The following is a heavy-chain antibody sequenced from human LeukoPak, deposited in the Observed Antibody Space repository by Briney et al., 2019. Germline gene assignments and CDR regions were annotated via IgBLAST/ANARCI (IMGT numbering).Heavy chain of an antibody. CDR2: IYYSGST. CDR1: GGSISSSSYY. J-gene: IGHJ6*03. Sequence: PSETLSLTCTVSGGSISSSSYYWGWIRQPPGKGLEWIGSIYYSGSTYYNPSLKSRVTISVDTSKNQFSLKLSSVTAADTAVYYCARGGSVDIVVVPAATYYYYYYYMDVWGKGTTVTVSS. CDR3: ARGGSVDIVVVPAATYYYYYYYMDV. D-gene: IGHD2-2*01. V-gene: IGHV4-39*07.